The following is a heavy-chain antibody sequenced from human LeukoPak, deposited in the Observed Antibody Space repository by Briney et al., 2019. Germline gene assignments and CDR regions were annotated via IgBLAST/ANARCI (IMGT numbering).Heavy chain of an antibody. CDR1: GFTVSSNY. J-gene: IGHJ4*02. D-gene: IGHD2-2*01. Sequence: PGGSLRLSCAASGFTVSSNYMSWVRQAPGKGLEWVSVIYSGGSTYYADSVKGRFTISRDNSKNTLYLQMNSLRAEDTAVYYRARGPRSYQLLYWGQGTLVTVSS. CDR2: IYSGGST. CDR3: ARGPRSYQLLY. V-gene: IGHV3-66*02.